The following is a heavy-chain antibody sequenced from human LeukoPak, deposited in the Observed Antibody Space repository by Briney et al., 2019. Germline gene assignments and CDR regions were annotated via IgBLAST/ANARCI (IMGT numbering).Heavy chain of an antibody. J-gene: IGHJ4*02. V-gene: IGHV3-74*03. CDR1: GFAFSTYW. CDR2: INTDGSST. Sequence: PGGPLRLSCAASGFAFSTYWMHWVRQAPGKGLVWVSHINTDGSSTTYADSVKGRFTISRDNAKNTLYLQMNNLRTEDTAVYYCARDKYHAPEYWGQGTLVTVSS. CDR3: ARDKYHAPEY. D-gene: IGHD2-2*01.